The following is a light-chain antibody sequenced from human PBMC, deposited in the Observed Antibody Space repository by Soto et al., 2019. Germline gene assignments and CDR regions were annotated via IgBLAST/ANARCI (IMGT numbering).Light chain of an antibody. V-gene: IGKV1-5*03. CDR1: QTISSW. CDR3: QQYNTYWGT. Sequence: DIQITQSPSTLSGSVGDRVTITCRASQTISSWLAWYQQKPGKAPKLLIYKASTLKSGVPSRFSGSGSGTEFTLTISSLQPDDFATYYCQQYNTYWGTFGPGTKVDI. CDR2: KAS. J-gene: IGKJ1*01.